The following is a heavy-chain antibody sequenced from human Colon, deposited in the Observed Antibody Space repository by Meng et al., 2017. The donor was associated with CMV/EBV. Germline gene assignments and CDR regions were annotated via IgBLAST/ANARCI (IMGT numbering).Heavy chain of an antibody. J-gene: IGHJ4*02. CDR3: ARDRGGNYYGGFDY. D-gene: IGHD1-26*01. CDR1: GFTFSTFW. V-gene: IGHV3-74*01. CDR2: INSDDSST. Sequence: GESLKISCAASGFTFSTFWMHWVRQAPGKGLVWVSRINSDDSSTNYADSVKGRFTISRDSAKNTLYLQMNSLRAEDTAVYYCARDRGGNYYGGFDYWGQGTLVTVSS.